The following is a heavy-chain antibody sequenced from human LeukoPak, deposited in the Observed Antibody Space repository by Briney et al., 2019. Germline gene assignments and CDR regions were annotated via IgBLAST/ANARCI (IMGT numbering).Heavy chain of an antibody. CDR1: GFTFSSYA. CDR2: ICGSGGST. Sequence: PGGSLRLSCAASGFTFSSYAMSWVRQAPGKGLEWVSAICGSGGSTYYADSVKGRFPIYRENSKNRLYPQITSLRAEETAVYYCAKGGEAIVVPDYFDYWGKGTLVTVSS. CDR3: AKGGEAIVVPDYFDY. V-gene: IGHV3-23*01. J-gene: IGHJ4*02. D-gene: IGHD3-22*01.